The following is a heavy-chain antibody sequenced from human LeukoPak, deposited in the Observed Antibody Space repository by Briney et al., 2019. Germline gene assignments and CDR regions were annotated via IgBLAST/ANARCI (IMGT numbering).Heavy chain of an antibody. CDR2: ISSSSSYI. V-gene: IGHV3-21*01. CDR1: GFTFSSYS. Sequence: PGGSLRLSCAASGFTFSSYSMNWVRQAPGKGLEWVSSISSSSSYIYYADSVKGRFTISRDNAKNSLYLQMNSLTAEDTAVYYCARIRFGESYAPKSYYYYYMDVWGIGTTVTISS. J-gene: IGHJ6*03. D-gene: IGHD3-10*01. CDR3: ARIRFGESYAPKSYYYYYMDV.